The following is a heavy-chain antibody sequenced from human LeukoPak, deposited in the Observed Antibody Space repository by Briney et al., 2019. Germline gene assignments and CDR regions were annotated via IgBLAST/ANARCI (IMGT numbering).Heavy chain of an antibody. D-gene: IGHD2-8*02. J-gene: IGHJ3*02. CDR2: IKSDGSST. CDR1: GFTFSSYW. Sequence: AGGSLRLSCAASGFTFSSYWMHWVRHAPGKGLVWVSRIKSDGSSTNFADSVKGRFTISGDNAKNTLYLQMNSLRDEDTAVYYCAREFRVLPDIWGQGTMVTVSS. V-gene: IGHV3-74*01. CDR3: AREFRVLPDI.